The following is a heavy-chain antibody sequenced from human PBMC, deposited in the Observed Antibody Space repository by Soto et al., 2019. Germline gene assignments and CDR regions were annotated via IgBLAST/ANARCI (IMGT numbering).Heavy chain of an antibody. CDR2: ISGSGGST. V-gene: IGHV3-23*01. J-gene: IGHJ4*02. CDR3: AKDRVGLLWFGELSYFDY. CDR1: GFTFSSYA. Sequence: GGSLRLSCAASGFTFSSYAMSWVRQAPGKGLEWVSAISGSGGSTYYADSVKGRFTISRDNSKNTLYLQMNSLRAEDTAVYYCAKDRVGLLWFGELSYFDYWGQGTLVTVSS. D-gene: IGHD3-10*01.